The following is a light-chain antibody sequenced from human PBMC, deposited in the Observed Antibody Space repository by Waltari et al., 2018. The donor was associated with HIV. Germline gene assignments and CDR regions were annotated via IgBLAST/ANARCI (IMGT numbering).Light chain of an antibody. J-gene: IGKJ1*01. Sequence: EIVMTQSPATLSVSPGERATLSCRASQSISGNLAWYQQRRGQAPRLLIYGASTRASGIPARFSGSGSGPEFSLTISSLQSEDSALYYCQQYNHWPRTFGQGTKLEI. V-gene: IGKV3-15*01. CDR1: QSISGN. CDR3: QQYNHWPRT. CDR2: GAS.